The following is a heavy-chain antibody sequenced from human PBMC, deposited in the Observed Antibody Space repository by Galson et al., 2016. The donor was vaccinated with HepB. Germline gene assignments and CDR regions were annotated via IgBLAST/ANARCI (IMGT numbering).Heavy chain of an antibody. Sequence: SLRLSCAGSGFNFGSYAMSWLRQAPGKGLEWVSAISGSGLKTHYADSVRGRFIISRENSMSTVYLQMTSLRDEDTAIYFCAKETGQSVAGPFESWDQGALVTVSS. CDR2: ISGSGLKT. V-gene: IGHV3-23*01. CDR3: AKETGQSVAGPFES. J-gene: IGHJ4*02. CDR1: GFNFGSYA. D-gene: IGHD6-19*01.